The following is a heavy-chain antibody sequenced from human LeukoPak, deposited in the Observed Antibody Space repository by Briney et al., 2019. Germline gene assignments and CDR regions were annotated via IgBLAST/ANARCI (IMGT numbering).Heavy chain of an antibody. CDR1: GFTFSSSA. V-gene: IGHV3-23*01. Sequence: PGGSLRLSCAASGFTFSSSAMSWVRQAPGRGLEWVSSITDSGDGTYYADSVKGRFTISRDDSKNTLYLQMNSLRAGDTAVYYCAKDSPVATRWGQGTLVTVSS. D-gene: IGHD1-26*01. J-gene: IGHJ4*02. CDR2: ITDSGDGT. CDR3: AKDSPVATR.